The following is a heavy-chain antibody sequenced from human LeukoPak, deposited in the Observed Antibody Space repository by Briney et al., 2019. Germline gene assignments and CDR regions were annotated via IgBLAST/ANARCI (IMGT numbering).Heavy chain of an antibody. J-gene: IGHJ5*02. Sequence: PGGSLRLSCVASRFIFGGYAINWVRQVPGKGLEWVSGIRTSGETFYAESVKGRFAISRDIPKNTVYLQMNSLRAEDSAVYYCATLSYDVWTGVNWFDPWGQGTLVTVSS. CDR3: ATLSYDVWTGVNWFDP. V-gene: IGHV3-23*01. CDR1: RFIFGGYA. D-gene: IGHD3-3*01. CDR2: IRTSGET.